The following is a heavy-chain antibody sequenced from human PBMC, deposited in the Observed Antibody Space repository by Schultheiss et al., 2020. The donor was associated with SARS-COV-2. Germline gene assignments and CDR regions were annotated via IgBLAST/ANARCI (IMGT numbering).Heavy chain of an antibody. CDR1: GGSFSGYY. CDR2: INHSGST. J-gene: IGHJ4*02. CDR3: ASTVLRYFDWRTTDY. V-gene: IGHV4-34*01. D-gene: IGHD3-9*01. Sequence: SQTLSLTCAVYGGSFSGYYWSWIRQPPGKGLEWIGEINHSGSTNYNPSLKSRVTISVDTSKNQFSLKLSSVTAADTAVYYCASTVLRYFDWRTTDYWGQGTLVTVSS.